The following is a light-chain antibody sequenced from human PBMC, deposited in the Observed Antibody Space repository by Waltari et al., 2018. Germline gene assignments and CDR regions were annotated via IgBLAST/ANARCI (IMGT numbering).Light chain of an antibody. CDR1: QSILSSSNNRNF. Sequence: DIVMTQSPNSWAVSLGERATISCKSSQSILSSSNNRNFLSWYQQKPGQPPKLLIYWASTRESGVPDRFSGSGSGTDFTLTISSLQAEDVAVYYCQQYYSDKTFGQGTKVEIK. CDR2: WAS. J-gene: IGKJ1*01. V-gene: IGKV4-1*01. CDR3: QQYYSDKT.